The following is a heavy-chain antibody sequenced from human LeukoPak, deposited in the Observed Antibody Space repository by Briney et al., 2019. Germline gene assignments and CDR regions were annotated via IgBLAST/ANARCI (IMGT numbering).Heavy chain of an antibody. D-gene: IGHD1-26*01. J-gene: IGHJ4*02. V-gene: IGHV3-23*01. CDR3: AKLIVGATVDYFDY. CDR2: ISGSGGST. Sequence: GGSLRLSCAASGFTFSSYAMSWVRQAPGKGLEWVSAISGSGGSTYSADSVKGRFTISRDNSKNTVYLQMNSLRAEDTAVYYCAKLIVGATVDYFDYWGQGTLVTVSS. CDR1: GFTFSSYA.